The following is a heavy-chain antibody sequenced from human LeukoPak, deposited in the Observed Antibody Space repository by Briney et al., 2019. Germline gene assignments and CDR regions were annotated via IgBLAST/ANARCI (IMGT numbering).Heavy chain of an antibody. V-gene: IGHV4-39*01. CDR1: GGSISSSSYY. CDR2: MYYSGST. D-gene: IGHD2-2*01. CDR3: ARQGYCSSTSCYNRGFFDY. Sequence: PSETLSLTCTVSGGSISSSSYYWGWIRQPPGKGLEWIGSMYYSGSTNYNPSLKSRVTISVDTSKNQFSLKLSSVTAADTAVYYCARQGYCSSTSCYNRGFFDYWGQGTLVTVSS. J-gene: IGHJ4*02.